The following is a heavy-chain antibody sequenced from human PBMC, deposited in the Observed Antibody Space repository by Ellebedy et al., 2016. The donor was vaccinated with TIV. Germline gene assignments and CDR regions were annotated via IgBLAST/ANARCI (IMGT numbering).Heavy chain of an antibody. CDR2: ISSSSGYR. CDR1: GFTFSSYS. V-gene: IGHV3-21*01. CDR3: ARVYGDYRMDV. J-gene: IGHJ6*02. D-gene: IGHD4/OR15-4a*01. Sequence: GGSLRLSCAASGFTFSSYSMNWVRQAPGKGLEWVSSISSSSGYRYYADSVKGRFTISRANAKNSLYLQMNSLRAEDTAVYYCARVYGDYRMDVWGQGTTVTVSS.